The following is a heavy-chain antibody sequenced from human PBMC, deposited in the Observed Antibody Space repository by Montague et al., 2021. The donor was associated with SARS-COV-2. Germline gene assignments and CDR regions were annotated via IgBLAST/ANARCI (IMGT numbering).Heavy chain of an antibody. V-gene: IGHV4-39*01. D-gene: IGHD2-2*02. J-gene: IGHJ2*01. CDR2: IYYSGST. CDR3: AGRVVVPAAIYHWYFDL. Sequence: SETLSLTCTVSGGSISSSSYYWGWIRQPPGKGLEWIGCIYYSGSTYYNPSLKSRVTISVDTSKNQFSLKLSSVAAADTAVYYCAGRVVVPAAIYHWYFDLWGRGTLVTVSS. CDR1: GGSISSSSYY.